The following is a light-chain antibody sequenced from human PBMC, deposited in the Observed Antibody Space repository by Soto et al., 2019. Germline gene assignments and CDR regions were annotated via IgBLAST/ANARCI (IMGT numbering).Light chain of an antibody. CDR2: GAS. Sequence: EVGFQMPPGRLCLCRGERASLSFRASQSVSSSYLAWYHQKPGQAPRLLIYGASSRAAGIPDRFSGSGSGTDFTLTISRLEPEDFAVYYCQQYGCSPRTFGQGTRLEIK. J-gene: IGKJ5*01. CDR1: QSVSSSY. V-gene: IGKV3-20*01. CDR3: QQYGCSPRT.